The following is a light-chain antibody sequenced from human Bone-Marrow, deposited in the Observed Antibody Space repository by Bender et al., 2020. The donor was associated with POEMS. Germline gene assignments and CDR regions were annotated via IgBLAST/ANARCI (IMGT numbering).Light chain of an antibody. CDR3: QSYDNSLSGWL. V-gene: IGLV3-25*01. CDR1: ALPKQS. J-gene: IGLJ3*02. Sequence: AARITCSGDALPKQSAYWYQQKPGQAPVLVIYKDSERPSGIPERFSGSSSGTTVTLTISGVQAEDEADYYCQSYDNSLSGWLFVGGTKLTVL. CDR2: KDS.